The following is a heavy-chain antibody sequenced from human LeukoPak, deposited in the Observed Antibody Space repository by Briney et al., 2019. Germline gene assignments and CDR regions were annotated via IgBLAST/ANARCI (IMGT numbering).Heavy chain of an antibody. V-gene: IGHV4-61*02. Sequence: SQTLSLTCTVSGGSISSGSYYWSWIRQPAGKGLEWIGRIYTSGSTNYNPSLKSRVTISVDTSKNQFSLKPSSVTAADTAVYYCAADRGYSYGTDYWGQGTLVTVSS. CDR2: IYTSGST. D-gene: IGHD5-18*01. CDR3: AADRGYSYGTDY. J-gene: IGHJ4*02. CDR1: GGSISSGSYY.